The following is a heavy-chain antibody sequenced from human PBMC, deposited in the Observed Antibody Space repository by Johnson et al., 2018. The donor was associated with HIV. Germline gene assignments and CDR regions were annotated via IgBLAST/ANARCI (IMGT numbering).Heavy chain of an antibody. CDR2: LRYAGSNN. CDR1: GFPFISHG. CDR3: AKCIWGSSLIDAFDF. D-gene: IGHD6-13*01. V-gene: IGHV3-33*06. J-gene: IGHJ3*01. Sequence: QVQLVESGGGVVQPRRSLRLSCTASGFPFISHGMHWVRQAPGRRLEWVAVLRYAGSNNYYAYSVTGRFHIPRDNSKNMLYLQMNSLRAEDTAVYYCAKCIWGSSLIDAFDFWGQGTVVTVSS.